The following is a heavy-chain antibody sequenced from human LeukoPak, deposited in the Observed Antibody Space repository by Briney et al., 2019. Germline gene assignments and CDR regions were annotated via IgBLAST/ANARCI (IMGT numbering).Heavy chain of an antibody. V-gene: IGHV1-69*13. J-gene: IGHJ4*02. D-gene: IGHD3-3*01. CDR2: IIPIFGTA. Sequence: SVKVSCKASGGTFSSYAISWVRQAPGQGLEWMGGIIPIFGTATYAQKFQGRVTITADESTSTAYMELSSLRSEDTAVYYCARVDVFGWFFDYWGQGTLVTVSS. CDR3: ARVDVFGWFFDY. CDR1: GGTFSSYA.